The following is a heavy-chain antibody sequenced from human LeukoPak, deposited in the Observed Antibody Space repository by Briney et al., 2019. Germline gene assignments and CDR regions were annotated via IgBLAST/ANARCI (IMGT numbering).Heavy chain of an antibody. V-gene: IGHV4-34*01. CDR1: GGSFSGYY. D-gene: IGHD3-22*01. Sequence: SETLSFTCAVYGGSFSGYYWSWIRQPPGKGLEWIGEINHSGSTNYNPSLKSRVTISVDTSKNQFSLKLSSVTAADTAVYYCARGVAPNYYDSSGYRLWGQGTLVTVSS. CDR3: ARGVAPNYYDSSGYRL. J-gene: IGHJ4*02. CDR2: INHSGST.